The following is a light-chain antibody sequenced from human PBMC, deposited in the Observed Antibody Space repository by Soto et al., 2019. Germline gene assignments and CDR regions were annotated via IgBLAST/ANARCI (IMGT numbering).Light chain of an antibody. CDR1: QSISSW. J-gene: IGKJ1*01. CDR2: PAS. Sequence: DIRMTQSVSTVSASIGDRVNITCLASQSISSWLAWYQQKPGKAPKLLSYPASSLQSGVPSRFSGSGSGTDFTLTISSLQPDDFATYYCQHYNSYSEAFGQGTKV. CDR3: QHYNSYSEA. V-gene: IGKV1-5*01.